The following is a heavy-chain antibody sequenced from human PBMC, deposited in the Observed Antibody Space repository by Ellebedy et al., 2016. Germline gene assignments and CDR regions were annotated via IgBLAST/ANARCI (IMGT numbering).Heavy chain of an antibody. Sequence: GESLKISXAASGFTFSDYYMSWIRQAPGKGLEWVSYISNSGYTIYYADSVKGRFTISRDNAKNSLYLQMNSLRAEDTAVYYCATFYYASGSYYDVVAYFDYWGQGTLVTVSS. CDR2: ISNSGYTI. J-gene: IGHJ4*02. V-gene: IGHV3-11*01. CDR3: ATFYYASGSYYDVVAYFDY. CDR1: GFTFSDYY. D-gene: IGHD3-10*01.